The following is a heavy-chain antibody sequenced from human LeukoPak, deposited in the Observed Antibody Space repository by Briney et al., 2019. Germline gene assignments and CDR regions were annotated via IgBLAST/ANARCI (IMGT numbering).Heavy chain of an antibody. J-gene: IGHJ5*02. D-gene: IGHD3-9*01. CDR1: GYTFTSYD. V-gene: IGHV1-8*01. Sequence: ASVKVSCKASGYTFTSYDINWVRRATGQGLEWMGWMNPNSGNTGYAQKFLGRVTMTRNTSISTAYMELSSLRSEDTAVYYCARGQPSKTIRYFDWLLSHWFDPWGQGTLVTVSS. CDR2: MNPNSGNT. CDR3: ARGQPSKTIRYFDWLLSHWFDP.